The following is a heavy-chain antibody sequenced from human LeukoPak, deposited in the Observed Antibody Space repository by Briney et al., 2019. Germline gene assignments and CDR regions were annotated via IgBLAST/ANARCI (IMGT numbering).Heavy chain of an antibody. J-gene: IGHJ5*02. V-gene: IGHV3-21*01. D-gene: IGHD2-2*01. Sequence: GGSLRLSCAASGFTFSSYSMNWVRQAPGKGLEWVSSISSSSSYIYYADSVKGRFTISRDNAKNSLYLQMNSLRAEDTAVYYCAPPPDIVVVPAAAMDWFDPWGQGTLVTVSS. CDR2: ISSSSSYI. CDR3: APPPDIVVVPAAAMDWFDP. CDR1: GFTFSSYS.